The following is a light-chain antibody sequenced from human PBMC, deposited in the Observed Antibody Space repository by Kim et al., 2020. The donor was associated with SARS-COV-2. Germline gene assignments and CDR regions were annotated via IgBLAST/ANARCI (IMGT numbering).Light chain of an antibody. V-gene: IGKV4-1*01. CDR3: QQFYDTLPA. Sequence: DIVMTQSPDSLAVSLGERATINCKSSQSVLYSSNNKNYLAWYQQKPGQPPKLLIYWASTRGSGVPVRFSGSGSGTDFTLTISSLQAEDVAVYYCQQFYDTLPAFGQGTKVDIK. CDR2: WAS. CDR1: QSVLYSSNNKNY. J-gene: IGKJ1*01.